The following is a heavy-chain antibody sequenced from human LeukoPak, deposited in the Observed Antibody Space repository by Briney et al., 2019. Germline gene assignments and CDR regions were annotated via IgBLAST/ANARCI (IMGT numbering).Heavy chain of an antibody. V-gene: IGHV1-46*01. CDR1: GYTFTSYY. Sequence: GASVTVSCKASGYTFTSYYMHWVRQAPGQGLEWMGIINPSGGSTSYAQKFQGRVTMTRETSTSTVYMELSSLRSEDTAVYYCARDRKDCSGGSCVSDWFDPWGQGTLVTVSS. CDR2: INPSGGST. D-gene: IGHD2-15*01. J-gene: IGHJ5*02. CDR3: ARDRKDCSGGSCVSDWFDP.